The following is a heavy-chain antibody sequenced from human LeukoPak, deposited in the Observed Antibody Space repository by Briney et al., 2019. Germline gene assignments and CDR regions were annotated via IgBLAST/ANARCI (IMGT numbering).Heavy chain of an antibody. CDR3: ARDTSSTVTTGTYFQH. V-gene: IGHV3-21*01. CDR2: ISSSSSYI. CDR1: RFTFSSYS. Sequence: GGSLRRSCAASRFTFSSYSMNWGRQAPRKGLEWVSSISSSSSYIYYAGSVKGRFTISRDNAKSSLYLQMNSLRAEDTAVYYCARDTSSTVTTGTYFQHWGQGALVTVSS. D-gene: IGHD4-17*01. J-gene: IGHJ1*01.